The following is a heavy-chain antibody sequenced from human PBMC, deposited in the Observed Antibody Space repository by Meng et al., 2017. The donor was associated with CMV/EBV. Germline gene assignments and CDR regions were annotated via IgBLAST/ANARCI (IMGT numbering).Heavy chain of an antibody. V-gene: IGHV1-18*01. J-gene: IGHJ6*02. D-gene: IGHD3-3*01. CDR1: GYTFTSYG. Sequence: ASVKVSCKASGYTFTSYGISWVRQAPGQGLEWMGWISAYNGNTNYAQKLQGRVTMTTDTSTSTAYMELRSLRSDDTAVYYCAKDHYDFWSGYYLYYYGMDVWGQGTTVTVSS. CDR3: AKDHYDFWSGYYLYYYGMDV. CDR2: ISAYNGNT.